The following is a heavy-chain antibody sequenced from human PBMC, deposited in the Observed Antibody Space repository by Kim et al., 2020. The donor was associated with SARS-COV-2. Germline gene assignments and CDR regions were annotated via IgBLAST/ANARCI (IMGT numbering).Heavy chain of an antibody. Sequence: SETLSLTCTVSGGSISSSSYYWGWIRQPPGKGLEWIGSIYYSGSTYYNPSLKSRVTISVDTSKNQFSLKLSSVTAADTAVYYCARRGQQWLVQYYFDYWGQGTLVTVSS. CDR2: IYYSGST. CDR3: ARRGQQWLVQYYFDY. J-gene: IGHJ4*02. V-gene: IGHV4-39*01. D-gene: IGHD6-19*01. CDR1: GGSISSSSYY.